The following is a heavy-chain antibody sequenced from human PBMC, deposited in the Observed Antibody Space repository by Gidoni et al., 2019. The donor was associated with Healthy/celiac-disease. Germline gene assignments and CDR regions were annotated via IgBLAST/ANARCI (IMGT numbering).Heavy chain of an antibody. CDR2: IYYSGST. D-gene: IGHD6-19*01. V-gene: IGHV4-39*07. CDR1: GGSISSSSYY. J-gene: IGHJ4*02. CDR3: AREPHIAVAVDY. Sequence: QLQLQESGPGLVKPSETLSLTCTVSGGSISSSSYYWGWIRQPPGKGLEWIGSIYYSGSTYYNPSLKSRVTISVDTSKNQFSLKLSSVTAADTAVYYCAREPHIAVAVDYWGQGTLVTVSS.